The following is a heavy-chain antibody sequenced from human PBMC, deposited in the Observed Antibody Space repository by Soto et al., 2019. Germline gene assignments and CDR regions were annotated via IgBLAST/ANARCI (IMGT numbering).Heavy chain of an antibody. CDR2: IGTAGDT. D-gene: IGHD4-17*01. J-gene: IGHJ4*02. CDR1: GFTFSSYD. CDR3: ARAAYYGDYFDY. V-gene: IGHV3-13*01. Sequence: EVQLVESGGGLVQPGGSLRLSCAASGFTFSSYDMHWVRQATGKGLEWVSAIGTAGDTYYPGSVKGRFTISRENAKNSLYLQMNSLRAGDTAVYYCARAAYYGDYFDYWGQETLVTVSS.